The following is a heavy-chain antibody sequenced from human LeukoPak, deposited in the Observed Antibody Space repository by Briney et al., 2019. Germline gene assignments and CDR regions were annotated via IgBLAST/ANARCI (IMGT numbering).Heavy chain of an antibody. J-gene: IGHJ5*02. CDR2: INHSGST. CDR1: GGSFSGYY. D-gene: IGHD2-8*01. Sequence: SETLSLTCAVYGGSFSGYYWSWIRQPPGKGLEWIGEINHSGSTNYNPSLKSRVTISVDTSKNQFSLKLSSVTVADTAVYYCARTQYEGWFDPWGQGTLVTVSS. V-gene: IGHV4-34*01. CDR3: ARTQYEGWFDP.